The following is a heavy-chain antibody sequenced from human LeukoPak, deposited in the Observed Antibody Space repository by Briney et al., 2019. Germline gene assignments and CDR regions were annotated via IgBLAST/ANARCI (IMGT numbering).Heavy chain of an antibody. CDR2: IKQDGSEK. D-gene: IGHD3-10*01. CDR1: GFTFSSYW. Sequence: GGSLRLSCAASGFTFSSYWMSWVRQAPGKGLEWVANIKQDGSEKYYVDSVKGRFTISRDNAKSSLYLQMNSLRVEDTAVYYCAKVAKYYYGSETYYFFEHWGQGTPVTASS. CDR3: AKVAKYYYGSETYYFFEH. J-gene: IGHJ4*02. V-gene: IGHV3-7*01.